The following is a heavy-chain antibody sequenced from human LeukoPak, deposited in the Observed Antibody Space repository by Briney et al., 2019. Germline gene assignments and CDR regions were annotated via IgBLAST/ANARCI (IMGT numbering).Heavy chain of an antibody. Sequence: PGGSLRLSCAASGFTVSSNHMSWVRQAPRKGLEWVSVIYSGGSTHYADSVKGRFTISRDNSKNTLYLQMNSLRAEDTAVYYCARGYDSSGYYSAEYFQHWGQGTLVTVSS. J-gene: IGHJ1*01. V-gene: IGHV3-66*02. D-gene: IGHD3-22*01. CDR3: ARGYDSSGYYSAEYFQH. CDR1: GFTVSSNH. CDR2: IYSGGST.